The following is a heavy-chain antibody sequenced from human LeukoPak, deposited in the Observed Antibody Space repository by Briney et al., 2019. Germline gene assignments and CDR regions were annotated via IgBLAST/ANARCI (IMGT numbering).Heavy chain of an antibody. CDR3: ARGGSYGYY. CDR2: INHSGST. Sequence: PSETLSLTCAVYGGSFSGYYWSWIRQPPGKGLEWIGEINHSGSTNYNPSLKSRVTISVDTSKNQFSLKLSSVTAADTAAYYCARGGSYGYYWGQGTLVTVSS. D-gene: IGHD5-18*01. CDR1: GGSFSGYY. V-gene: IGHV4-34*01. J-gene: IGHJ4*02.